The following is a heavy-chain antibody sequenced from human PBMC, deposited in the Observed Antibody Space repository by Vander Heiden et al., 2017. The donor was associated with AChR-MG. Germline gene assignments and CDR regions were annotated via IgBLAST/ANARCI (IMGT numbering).Heavy chain of an antibody. V-gene: IGHV4-30-2*01. Sequence: QLQLQESGSGLVKPSQTLSLTCAVSGGSISSGCYSWSWIRQPQGKGLEWIGYIYHSGSTYSNPSLKTRVTISVDRSKNQFSLKLSSVTAADTAVYYCARSTLVGANFGFDYWGQGTLVTVSS. CDR1: GGSISSGCYS. D-gene: IGHD1-26*01. CDR3: ARSTLVGANFGFDY. CDR2: IYHSGST. J-gene: IGHJ4*02.